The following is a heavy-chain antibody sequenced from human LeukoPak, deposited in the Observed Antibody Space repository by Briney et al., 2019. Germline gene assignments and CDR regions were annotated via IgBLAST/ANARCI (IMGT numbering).Heavy chain of an antibody. CDR2: ISRSGTTI. D-gene: IGHD3-10*01. CDR3: ARAPYYYGSGSYYSDY. Sequence: PGGSLRLSCAASGFTFSSYEVNWVRQAPGKGLEWVSYISRSGTTIYYADSVKGRFTISRDNAKNSVYLQMNSLRAEDTAVYYCARAPYYYGSGSYYSDYWGKGTLVTVSS. J-gene: IGHJ4*02. CDR1: GFTFSSYE. V-gene: IGHV3-48*03.